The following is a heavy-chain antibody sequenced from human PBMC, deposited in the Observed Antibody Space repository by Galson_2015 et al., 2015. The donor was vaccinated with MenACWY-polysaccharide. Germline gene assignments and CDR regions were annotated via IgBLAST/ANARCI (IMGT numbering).Heavy chain of an antibody. Sequence: SLRLSCAASGFPLSTYGIHWVRQAPGKGLEWVAFMRHDGTNKYYADSVKGRFTLSRDSSKNTLHLQMDSLRAEDTAVYYCAKDSPDIYGYYLLHFDYWGQGTLVTVSS. V-gene: IGHV3-30*02. D-gene: IGHD3-22*01. CDR2: MRHDGTNK. CDR1: GFPLSTYG. CDR3: AKDSPDIYGYYLLHFDY. J-gene: IGHJ4*02.